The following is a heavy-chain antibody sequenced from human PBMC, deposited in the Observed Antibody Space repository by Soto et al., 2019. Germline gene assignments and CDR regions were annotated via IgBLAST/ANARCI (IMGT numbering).Heavy chain of an antibody. D-gene: IGHD2-15*01. CDR1: GFAFSSYT. CDR3: ARDVSLLVVLDS. J-gene: IGHJ5*02. V-gene: IGHV3-21*06. CDR2: IRSGGDST. Sequence: EIQLVESGGDLVQSGGSLRLSCAASGFAFSSYTMNWVRQAPGKGLEWISSIRSGGDSTHYADSVKGRFTVTRDSAKNSMFLPMHSLRVEDTAVYYCARDVSLLVVLDSWGQGTLVTVSS.